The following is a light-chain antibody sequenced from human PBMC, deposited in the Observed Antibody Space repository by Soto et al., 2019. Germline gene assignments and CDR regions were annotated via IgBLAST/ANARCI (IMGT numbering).Light chain of an antibody. Sequence: DIQMTQSPSTLSASVGDRVTITCRASQSISSWLAWYQQKPGKAPKLLIYDASSLESGVPSRFSGSGSGTEFTRTISSLQPDDFATYYCHQYNSYPWTFGQGTKVEIK. CDR1: QSISSW. CDR3: HQYNSYPWT. V-gene: IGKV1-5*01. J-gene: IGKJ1*01. CDR2: DAS.